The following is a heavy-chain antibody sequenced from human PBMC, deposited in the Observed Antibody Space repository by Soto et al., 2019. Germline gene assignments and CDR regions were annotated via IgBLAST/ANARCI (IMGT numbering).Heavy chain of an antibody. V-gene: IGHV3-73*02. Sequence: EVQLVQSGGGRVQPGGSLKLSCEASGFTFSVSAIHWVRLASGKGLEWVGRIRTRKNRYVTTYAASVKGRFSLSRDDSKNTAYLKMNSLKTEDTAVYYCARIDYGLDVWGQGTTVIVS. J-gene: IGHJ6*02. CDR2: IRTRKNRYVT. CDR3: ARIDYGLDV. D-gene: IGHD3-16*01. CDR1: GFTFSVSA.